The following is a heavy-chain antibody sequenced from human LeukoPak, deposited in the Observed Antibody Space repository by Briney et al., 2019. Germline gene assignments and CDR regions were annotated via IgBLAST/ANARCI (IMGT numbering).Heavy chain of an antibody. CDR3: ARDSDGDPVGYFDY. Sequence: PGGSLRLSCAASGFTFDDYGMSWVRQAPGKGLEWVSGINWNGGSTGYADPVKGRFTISRDNAKNSLYLQMNSLRAEDTALYYCARDSDGDPVGYFDYWGQGTLVTVSS. D-gene: IGHD4-23*01. V-gene: IGHV3-20*04. CDR2: INWNGGST. CDR1: GFTFDDYG. J-gene: IGHJ4*02.